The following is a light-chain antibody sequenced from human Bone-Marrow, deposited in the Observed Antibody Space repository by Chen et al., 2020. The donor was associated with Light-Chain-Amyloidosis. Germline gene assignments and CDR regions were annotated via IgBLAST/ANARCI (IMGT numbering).Light chain of an antibody. J-gene: IGLJ2*01. CDR2: EVT. CDR1: SSDVGAYNY. CDR3: CSYAGADNHVF. V-gene: IGLV2-8*01. Sequence: QFPLTQPPSASGSPGQPVPIPSPEPSSDVGAYNYVSWYQLLPGKAPKLMIYEVTKRPSGVPGRFSGFKSGNTASLTVSGLQAEDEADYYCCSYAGADNHVFFGGGTKLTVL.